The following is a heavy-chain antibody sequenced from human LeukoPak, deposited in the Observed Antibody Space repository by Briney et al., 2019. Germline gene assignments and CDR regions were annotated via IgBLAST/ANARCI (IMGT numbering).Heavy chain of an antibody. D-gene: IGHD6-19*01. CDR2: IYYSGST. CDR3: ARQVVAVAGTGYFDY. Sequence: SETLSLTCTVSDASISGYYWSWIRQPPGKGLEYIGSIYYSGSTYYNASLKSRGTISVDTSKNQFSLKLNSVTAADTAVYFCARQVVAVAGTGYFDYWGQGTLVTVSS. V-gene: IGHV4-59*05. CDR1: DASISGYY. J-gene: IGHJ4*02.